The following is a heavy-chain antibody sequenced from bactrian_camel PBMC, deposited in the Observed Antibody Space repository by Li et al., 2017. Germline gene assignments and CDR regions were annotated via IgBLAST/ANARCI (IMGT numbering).Heavy chain of an antibody. Sequence: HVQLVESGGGSVQPGGSLTLSCTISTTPTPGYCVGWFRQGPGQGREGIASFHSQGRTRYTDAVKGRFTVSKDNTKNTVYLQMNGLKPDDTGMYYCAADIYGICSVDRSLRAPRAGYWGQGTQVTVS. D-gene: IGHD6*01. CDR1: TTPTPGYC. CDR2: FHSQGRT. CDR3: AADIYGICSVDRSLRAPRAGY. V-gene: IGHV3S9*01. J-gene: IGHJ6*01.